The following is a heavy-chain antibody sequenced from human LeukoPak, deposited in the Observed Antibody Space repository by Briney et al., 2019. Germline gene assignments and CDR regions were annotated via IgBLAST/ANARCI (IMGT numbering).Heavy chain of an antibody. D-gene: IGHD3-3*01. V-gene: IGHV4-4*02. CDR2: IYHSGST. J-gene: IGHJ4*02. Sequence: SETLSLTCAVSGGSISSSNWWSWVRQPPGKGLEWIGEIYHSGSTNYNPSLKSRVTISVDKSKNQFSLKLSSVTAADTAVYYCARGGKSFWSGLAYDYWGQGTLVTVSS. CDR3: ARGGKSFWSGLAYDY. CDR1: GGSISSSNW.